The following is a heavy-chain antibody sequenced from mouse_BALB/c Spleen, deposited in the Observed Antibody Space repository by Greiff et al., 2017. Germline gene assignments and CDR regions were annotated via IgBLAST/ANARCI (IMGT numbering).Heavy chain of an antibody. CDR2: ISYSGST. D-gene: IGHD2-4*01. J-gene: IGHJ4*01. CDR1: GDSITSGY. Sequence: EVMLVESGPSLVKPSQTLSLTCSVTGDSITSGYWNWIRKFPGNKLEYMGYISYSGSTYYNPSLKSRISITRDTSKNQYYLQLNSVTTEDTATYYCARWGLRRRDAMDYWGQGTSVTVSS. CDR3: ARWGLRRRDAMDY. V-gene: IGHV3-8*02.